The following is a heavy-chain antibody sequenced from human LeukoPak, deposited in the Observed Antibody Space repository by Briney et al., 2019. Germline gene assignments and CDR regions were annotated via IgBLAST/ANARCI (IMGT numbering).Heavy chain of an antibody. J-gene: IGHJ5*02. Sequence: PETLSLTCTVSGGSISSYYWSWIRQPPGKGLEWIGYIYYSGSTNYNPSLKSRVTISVDTSKNQFSLKLSSVTAADTAVYYCARDQHSSSWYAGWFDPWGQGTLVTVSS. CDR1: GGSISSYY. CDR2: IYYSGST. V-gene: IGHV4-59*01. D-gene: IGHD6-13*01. CDR3: ARDQHSSSWYAGWFDP.